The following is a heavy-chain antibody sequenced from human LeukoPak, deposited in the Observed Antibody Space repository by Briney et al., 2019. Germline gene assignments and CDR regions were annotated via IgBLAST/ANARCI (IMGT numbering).Heavy chain of an antibody. CDR2: IIPIFGTA. D-gene: IGHD1-7*01. CDR1: GGTFSSYA. V-gene: IGHV1-69*13. J-gene: IGHJ4*02. CDR3: AGNSITGTTVPFDY. Sequence: ASVKVSCKASGGTFSSYAISWVRQAPGQGLEWMEGIIPIFGTANYAQKFQGRVTITADESTSTAYMELSSLRSEDTAVYYCAGNSITGTTVPFDYWGQGTLVTVSS.